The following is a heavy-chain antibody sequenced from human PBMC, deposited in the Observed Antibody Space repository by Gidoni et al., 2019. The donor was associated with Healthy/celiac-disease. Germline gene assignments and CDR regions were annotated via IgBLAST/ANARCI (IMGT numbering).Heavy chain of an antibody. V-gene: IGHV1-69*02. Sequence: QVQLVQSGAEVKKPGSSVKVSCKASGGPFSSYTISWVRQAPGQGLEWMGRIIPILGIANYAQKFQGRVTITADKSTSTAYMELSSLRSEDTAVYYCASHKNILTGYFDYWGQGTLVTVSS. CDR3: ASHKNILTGYFDY. J-gene: IGHJ4*02. CDR2: IIPILGIA. CDR1: GGPFSSYT. D-gene: IGHD3-9*01.